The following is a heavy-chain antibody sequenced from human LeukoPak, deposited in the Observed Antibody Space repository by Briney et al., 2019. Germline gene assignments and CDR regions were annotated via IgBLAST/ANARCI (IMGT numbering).Heavy chain of an antibody. CDR2: IYYSGST. V-gene: IGHV4-59*01. D-gene: IGHD3-9*01. Sequence: SETLSLTCTVSGGSISSYYWSWIRQPPGKGLEWIGYIYYSGSTNYNPSLKSRVTISVDTSKNQSSLKPSSVTAADTAVYYCARGETYYDILTGYYKRGDWFDPWGQGTLVTVSS. CDR1: GGSISSYY. CDR3: ARGETYYDILTGYYKRGDWFDP. J-gene: IGHJ5*02.